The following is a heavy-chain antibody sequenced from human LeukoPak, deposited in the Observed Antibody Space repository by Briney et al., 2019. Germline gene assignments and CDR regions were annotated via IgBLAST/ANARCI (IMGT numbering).Heavy chain of an antibody. CDR2: ISGDGATT. J-gene: IGHJ4*02. CDR3: AREGTDYYDSSGYLDY. Sequence: GGSLRLSCAVSGFTFDDYAMHWVRQAPGKGLEWVSLISGDGATTYYADSVKGRFTISRDNSKNTLYLQMNSLRAEDTAVYYCAREGTDYYDSSGYLDYWGQGTLVTVSS. V-gene: IGHV3-43*02. D-gene: IGHD3-22*01. CDR1: GFTFDDYA.